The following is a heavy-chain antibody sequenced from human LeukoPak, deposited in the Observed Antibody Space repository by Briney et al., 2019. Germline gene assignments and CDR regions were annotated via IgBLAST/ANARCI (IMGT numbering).Heavy chain of an antibody. D-gene: IGHD3-22*01. V-gene: IGHV3-43D*03. J-gene: IGHJ4*02. CDR1: GFTFDDYA. CDR2: ISWDGGST. CDR3: AKEYDSSGYYRGGFDY. Sequence: PGGSLRLSCAASGFTFDDYAMHWVRQAPGKGLEWVSLISWDGGSTYYADSVKGRFTISRDNSKNSLHLQMNSLRAEDTALYYCAKEYDSSGYYRGGFDYWGQGTLVTVSS.